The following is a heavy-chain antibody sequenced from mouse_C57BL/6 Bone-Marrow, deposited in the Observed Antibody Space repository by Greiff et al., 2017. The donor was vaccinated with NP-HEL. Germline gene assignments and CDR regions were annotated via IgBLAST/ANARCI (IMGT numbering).Heavy chain of an antibody. J-gene: IGHJ2*01. D-gene: IGHD2-3*01. V-gene: IGHV1-15*01. CDR1: GYTFTDYE. CDR3: TRGRDGRYYFDD. CDR2: IDPETGGT. Sequence: QVQLQQSGAELVRPGASVTLSCKASGYTFTDYEMHWVKQTPVHGLEWIGAIDPETGGTAYNQKFKGKAILTADKSSSTAYMELRSLTSEDTAVYYCTRGRDGRYYFDDWGQGTTLTVSS.